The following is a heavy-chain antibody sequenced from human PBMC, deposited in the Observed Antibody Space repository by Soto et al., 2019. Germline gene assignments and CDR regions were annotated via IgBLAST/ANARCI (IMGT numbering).Heavy chain of an antibody. J-gene: IGHJ4*02. D-gene: IGHD6-19*01. CDR3: AKAGGIAVPGTHLDY. CDR2: ISGTGGST. CDR1: GFTFSSYA. Sequence: GGSLRLSCAASGFTFSSYAMSWVRQAPGKGLEWVSAISGTGGSTNYADSVEGRFTISRDNSKNTLYLQMSSLRAEDTAVYYCAKAGGIAVPGTHLDYWGQGTLVTVSS. V-gene: IGHV3-23*01.